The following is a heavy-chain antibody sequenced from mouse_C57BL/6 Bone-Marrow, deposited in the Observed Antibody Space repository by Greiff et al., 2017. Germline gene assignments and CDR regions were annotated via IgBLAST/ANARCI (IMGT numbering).Heavy chain of an antibody. Sequence: EVMLVESGGGLVQPGGSLKLSCAASGFTFSDYYMYWVRQTPEKRLEWVAYISNGGGSTYYPDTVKGRFTISRDNAKNTLYLQMSRLKSEDTAMYYCARQYYYGSSYEFAYWGQGTLVTVSA. D-gene: IGHD1-1*01. V-gene: IGHV5-12*01. CDR3: ARQYYYGSSYEFAY. J-gene: IGHJ3*01. CDR2: ISNGGGST. CDR1: GFTFSDYY.